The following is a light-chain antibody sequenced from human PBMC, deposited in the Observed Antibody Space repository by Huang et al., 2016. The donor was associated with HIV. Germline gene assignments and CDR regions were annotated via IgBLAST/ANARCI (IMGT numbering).Light chain of an antibody. J-gene: IGKJ1*01. CDR2: DAS. CDR1: QSVSSS. CDR3: QQRSNWPRT. V-gene: IGKV3-11*01. Sequence: IVLTQSPATLSLSPGERATLSCRASQSVSSSLAWYQQKPGQPPRLLIYDASDRATGIPARFSGSGSGNDFTLTISSLEPEDFAVYYCQQRSNWPRTFGQGTKVEIK.